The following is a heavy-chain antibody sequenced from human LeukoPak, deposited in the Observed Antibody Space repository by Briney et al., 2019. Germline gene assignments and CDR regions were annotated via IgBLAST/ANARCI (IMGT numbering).Heavy chain of an antibody. V-gene: IGHV3-11*01. CDR2: ISTSGSTI. Sequence: GGSLRLSCAAPGFTFSDYYMSWMRQAPGQGLEWVSYISTSGSTIYHADSVKGRFTISRDNAKNSLYLQMNSLRAEDTAVYYCAREHCSTTSCYFDSWGQGSLVTVSS. CDR1: GFTFSDYY. J-gene: IGHJ5*01. D-gene: IGHD2-2*01. CDR3: AREHCSTTSCYFDS.